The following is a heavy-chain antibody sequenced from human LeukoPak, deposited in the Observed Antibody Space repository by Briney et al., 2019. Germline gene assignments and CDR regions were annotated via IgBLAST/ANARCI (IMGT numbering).Heavy chain of an antibody. J-gene: IGHJ2*01. CDR3: ARARYWYFDL. V-gene: IGHV4-59*01. CDR1: GGPISDYY. CDR2: FYYSGST. Sequence: SETLSLTCTASGGPISDYYWTWIRQPPGKGLEYIGYFYYSGSTNYNPSLESRVTISLDTSKTQFSLKLSSVTAADTAVYYCARARYWYFDLWGRGTLVTVSS.